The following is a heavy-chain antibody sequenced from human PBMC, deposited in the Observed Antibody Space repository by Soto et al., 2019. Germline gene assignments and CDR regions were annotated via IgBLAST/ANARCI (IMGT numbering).Heavy chain of an antibody. Sequence: EVKLVESGGGLVQPGGSLRLSCAASGFTFSNYWMYWVRQAPGQWLVWVSRINSDGSVSRYADSVKGRLTISIDNVKNTLYLQMKSLRVEDTAVYYCARGDCVGGCCYSLAGSFYYYMDFWGKGTTVTVCS. CDR2: INSDGSVS. D-gene: IGHD2-15*01. CDR3: ARGDCVGGCCYSLAGSFYYYMDF. J-gene: IGHJ6*03. CDR1: GFTFSNYW. V-gene: IGHV3-74*01.